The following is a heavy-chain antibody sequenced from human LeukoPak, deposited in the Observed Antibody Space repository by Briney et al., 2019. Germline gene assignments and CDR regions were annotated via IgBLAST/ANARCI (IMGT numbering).Heavy chain of an antibody. CDR1: GFTFSSYA. CDR2: ISGSGGST. CDR3: AKGGAAAGPRTFDY. J-gene: IGHJ4*02. V-gene: IGHV3-23*01. D-gene: IGHD6-13*01. Sequence: SGGSLRLSCAASGFTFSSYAMSWVRQAPGKGLEWISAISGSGGSTYYADSVKGRFTISRDNSKNTLYLQMNSLRAEDTAVYYCAKGGAAAGPRTFDYWGQGTLVTVSS.